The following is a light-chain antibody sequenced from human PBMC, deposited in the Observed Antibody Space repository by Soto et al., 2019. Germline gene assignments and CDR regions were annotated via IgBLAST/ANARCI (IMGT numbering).Light chain of an antibody. CDR2: KVS. J-gene: IGKJ1*01. V-gene: IGKV1-5*03. CDR1: QIIDTW. CDR3: QQYKSSWT. Sequence: DIQMTQSPSTLSASVGDRVIITCRASQIIDTWLAWYQQRPGKAPKVLISKVSNLESGVPARFRGSGSGTEFTLTISGLQPDDFATCYCQQYKSSWTFGQGTKADIK.